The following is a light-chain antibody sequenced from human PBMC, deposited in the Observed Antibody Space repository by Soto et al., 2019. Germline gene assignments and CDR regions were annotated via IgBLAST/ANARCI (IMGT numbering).Light chain of an antibody. CDR3: QQSYSTPLT. CDR2: AAS. J-gene: IGKJ4*01. V-gene: IGKV1-39*01. CDR1: QSISSY. Sequence: DIQMTQSPSSLSASVGDRVTITGLASQSISSYLNWYQQKPGKAPKLLIYAASSLQSGVPSRFSGSGSGTDFTLTISSLQPEDFATYYCQQSYSTPLTFGGGTKVDIK.